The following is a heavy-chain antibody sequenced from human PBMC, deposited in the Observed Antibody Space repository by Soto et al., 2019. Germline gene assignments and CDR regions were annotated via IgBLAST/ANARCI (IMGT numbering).Heavy chain of an antibody. V-gene: IGHV1-8*01. CDR1: GYTFTSYN. CDR2: MNPNSGNT. Sequence: ASVNVSCKASGYTFTSYNINWVRQATGQGLEWMGWMNPNSGNTGYAQKFQDRITLTRDTSITTAYMELSSLRSDDTAVYFCVRYGVAATYWGQGTQVTVS. J-gene: IGHJ4*02. CDR3: VRYGVAATY. D-gene: IGHD2-8*01.